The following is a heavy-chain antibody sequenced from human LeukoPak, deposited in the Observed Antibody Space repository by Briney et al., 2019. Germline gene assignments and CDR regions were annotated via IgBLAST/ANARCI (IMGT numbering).Heavy chain of an antibody. Sequence: SETLSLTCTVSGGSISSYYWSWIRQPPGKGLEWIGYIYYSGSTNYNPPLKSRVTISVDTSKNQFSLKLSSVTAADTAVYYCARDLKGDYGEQHNWFDPWGQGTLVTVSS. CDR3: ARDLKGDYGEQHNWFDP. D-gene: IGHD4-17*01. V-gene: IGHV4-59*01. J-gene: IGHJ5*02. CDR2: IYYSGST. CDR1: GGSISSYY.